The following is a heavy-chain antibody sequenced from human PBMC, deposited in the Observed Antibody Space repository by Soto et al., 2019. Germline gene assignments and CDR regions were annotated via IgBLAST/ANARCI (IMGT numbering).Heavy chain of an antibody. CDR1: GFTFSSYA. V-gene: IGHV3-30-3*01. Sequence: GGSLRLSCAASGFTFSSYAMHWVRQAPGEGLEWVAVISYDGSNKYYADSVKGRFTISRDNSKNTLYLQMNSLRAEDTAVYYCARDLSYSSSWYLGYWGQGTLVTVSS. CDR2: ISYDGSNK. J-gene: IGHJ4*02. D-gene: IGHD6-13*01. CDR3: ARDLSYSSSWYLGY.